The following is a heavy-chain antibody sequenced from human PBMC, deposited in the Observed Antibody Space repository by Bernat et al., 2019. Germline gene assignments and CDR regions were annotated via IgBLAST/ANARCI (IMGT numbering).Heavy chain of an antibody. J-gene: IGHJ4*02. Sequence: EVQLVESGGDLVQPGGSLRLSCAASGFAFSTYAMNWVRQAPGKGLEWVSSISATSDTTHYAASVKGRFVISRDNSRNTLSLQMDSLRAEDTAIYYCARDPRLGSEIDFWGLGTLVTVSS. CDR3: ARDPRLGSEIDF. CDR2: ISATSDTT. V-gene: IGHV3-23*04. CDR1: GFAFSTYA. D-gene: IGHD3-10*01.